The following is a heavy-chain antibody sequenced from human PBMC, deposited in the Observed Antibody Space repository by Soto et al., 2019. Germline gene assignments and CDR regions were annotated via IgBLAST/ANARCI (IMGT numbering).Heavy chain of an antibody. CDR2: FYYSGST. J-gene: IGHJ4*02. V-gene: IGHV4-59*01. CDR1: GGSISSYY. CDR3: AGGYPDYFDP. Sequence: SETLSLSCTVSGGSISSYYWSWIRQPPGKGLEWIGYFYYSGSTNYNPSLKSRVTISVDTSKNQFSLKLSSVTAADTAVYYCAGGYPDYFDPWGQGTLVTVSS. D-gene: IGHD1-26*01.